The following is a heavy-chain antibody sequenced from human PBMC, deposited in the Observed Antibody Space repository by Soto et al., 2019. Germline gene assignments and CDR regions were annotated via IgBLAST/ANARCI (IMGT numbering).Heavy chain of an antibody. CDR3: AKVMGVRGVTSGADY. CDR1: GFTFSSYG. V-gene: IGHV3-30*18. D-gene: IGHD3-10*01. Sequence: QVQLVESGGGVVQPGRSLRLSCAASGFTFSSYGMHWVRQAPGKGLEWVALISYDGRDNYYAGSVKGRFTISRDNSKNTLYLQMNSLRAEDTAVYYCAKVMGVRGVTSGADYWGQGTLVTVSS. J-gene: IGHJ4*02. CDR2: ISYDGRDN.